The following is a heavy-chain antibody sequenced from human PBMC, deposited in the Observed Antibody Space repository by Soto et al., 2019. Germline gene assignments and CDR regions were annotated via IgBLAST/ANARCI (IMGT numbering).Heavy chain of an antibody. V-gene: IGHV1-46*01. CDR1: GYNFTTYY. Sequence: QVQLVQSGAEVKKPGASVKVSCKASGYNFTTYYMHWVRQTPGQGLEWMGIISPDGGRTSYAQKCQGIVTMTRYTSTSTVYMELSTLVSEDTTVYYCATRDPGHYWGQGTLVTVSS. J-gene: IGHJ4*02. CDR3: ATRDPGHY. CDR2: ISPDGGRT.